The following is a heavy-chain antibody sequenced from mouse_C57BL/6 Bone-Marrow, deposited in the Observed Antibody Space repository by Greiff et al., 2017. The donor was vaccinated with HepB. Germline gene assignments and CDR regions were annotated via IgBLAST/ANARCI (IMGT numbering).Heavy chain of an antibody. J-gene: IGHJ4*01. CDR3: ARRDYYGSSPLYYAMDY. V-gene: IGHV5-17*01. Sequence: EVQVVESGGGLVKPGGSLKLSCAASGFTFSDYGMHWVRQAPEKGLEWVAYISSGSSTIYYADTVKGRFTISRDNAKNTLFLQMTSLRSEDTAMYYCARRDYYGSSPLYYAMDYWGQGTSVTVSS. CDR1: GFTFSDYG. D-gene: IGHD1-1*01. CDR2: ISSGSSTI.